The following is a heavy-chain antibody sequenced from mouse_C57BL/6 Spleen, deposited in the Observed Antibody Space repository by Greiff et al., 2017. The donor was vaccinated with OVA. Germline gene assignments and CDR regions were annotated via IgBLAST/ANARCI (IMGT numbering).Heavy chain of an antibody. D-gene: IGHD1-1*01. CDR2: INPNYGTT. CDR3: ARDHYYGSSYAMDY. V-gene: IGHV1-39*01. CDR1: GYSFTDYN. J-gene: IGHJ4*01. Sequence: EVQLQQSGPELVKPGASVKISCKASGYSFTDYNMNWVKQSNGKRLEWIGVINPNYGTTSYNQKFKGKATLTVYQSSSTAYMQLNSLTSEYSAVYYCARDHYYGSSYAMDYWGQGTSVTVSS.